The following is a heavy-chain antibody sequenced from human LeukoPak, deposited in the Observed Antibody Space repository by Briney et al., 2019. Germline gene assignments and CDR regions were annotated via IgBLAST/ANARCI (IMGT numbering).Heavy chain of an antibody. V-gene: IGHV3-9*01. CDR3: AKGYGDYYNWFDP. CDR2: ISWNSGSI. D-gene: IGHD4-17*01. CDR1: GYPFDDYA. Sequence: GGSLRLSCAASGYPFDDYAMHWVRHAPGKGLEWASGISWNSGSIGYADSVKGRFTISRDNAKTSLYLQMNSLRAEDTALYYCAKGYGDYYNWFDPWGQGTLVTVSS. J-gene: IGHJ5*02.